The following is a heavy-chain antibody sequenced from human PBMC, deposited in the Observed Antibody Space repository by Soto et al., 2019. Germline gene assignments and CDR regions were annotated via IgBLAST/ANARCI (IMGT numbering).Heavy chain of an antibody. D-gene: IGHD2-15*01. CDR1: GFSLDTSGMS. CDR3: ARHRGYDFDY. J-gene: IGHJ4*02. V-gene: IGHV2-5*02. CDR2: LYWDDDN. Sequence: QITLKESGPPLVKPTQTLALTCTFSGFSLDTSGMSVGWIRQPPGKALERLALLYWDDDNRYSPSLKSRLIITKDTSKNQAVLTMTNMDPVDTATYYCARHRGYDFDYWGRGTLVTVSS.